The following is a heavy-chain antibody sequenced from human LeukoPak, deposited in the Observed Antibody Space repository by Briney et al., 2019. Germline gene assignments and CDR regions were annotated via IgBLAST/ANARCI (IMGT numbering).Heavy chain of an antibody. CDR1: GYTFTSYG. CDR3: ARGPTYYYDSSGYYYS. Sequence: GASVKVSCKASGYTFTSYGISWVRQAPGQGLEWMGWISAYNGNTNYAQKLQGRVTMTTDTSTSTAYMELRSLRSDDTAVYYCARGPTYYYDSSGYYYSWGQGTLVTVSS. J-gene: IGHJ4*02. D-gene: IGHD3-22*01. CDR2: ISAYNGNT. V-gene: IGHV1-18*01.